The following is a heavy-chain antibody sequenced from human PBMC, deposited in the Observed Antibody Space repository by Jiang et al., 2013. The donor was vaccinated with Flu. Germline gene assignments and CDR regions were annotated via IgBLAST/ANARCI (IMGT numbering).Heavy chain of an antibody. D-gene: IGHD3-3*01. CDR2: ISYDGSQI. CDR1: GFTFASHG. Sequence: VQLVESGGGVVQPGTSRGLSCEASGFTFASHGMHWVRQAPGKGLEWVAFISYDGSQIYFEDSVRGRFTLSRDNSKNTMFLQMNSLRHEDTAIYYCARSDQKYDLLSGYPKGISWYFNLWGRGTLVTVSS. V-gene: IGHV3-30*03. CDR3: ARSDQKYDLLSGYPKGISWYFNL. J-gene: IGHJ2*01.